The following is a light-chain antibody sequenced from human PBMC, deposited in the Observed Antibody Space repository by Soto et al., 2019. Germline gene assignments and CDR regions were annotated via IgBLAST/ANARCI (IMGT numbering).Light chain of an antibody. CDR1: SSDVGGYNY. CDR3: FSYTTSSTLV. J-gene: IGLJ3*02. V-gene: IGLV2-14*01. Sequence: QSALTQPASVSGSPGQSITISCTGTSSDVGGYNYVSWYQQHPAKAPKLMIYEVSNRPSGVSHRFSGSESGNTASLTISGLQAEDEADYYCFSYTTSSTLVFGGGTKVTVL. CDR2: EVS.